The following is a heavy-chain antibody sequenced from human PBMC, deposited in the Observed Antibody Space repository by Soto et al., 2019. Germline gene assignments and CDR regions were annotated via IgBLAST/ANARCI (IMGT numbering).Heavy chain of an antibody. CDR2: IWYDGSNK. J-gene: IGHJ4*02. D-gene: IGHD3-9*01. CDR1: GFPFSSYG. Sequence: GGSLRLSCAASGFPFSSYGMHWVRQAPGKGLEWVAVIWYDGSNKYYADSVKGRFTISRDNSKNTLYLQMNSLRTEDTAVFYCAKDRTRTIHAYYFDFWGQGALVTVSS. V-gene: IGHV3-30*02. CDR3: AKDRTRTIHAYYFDF.